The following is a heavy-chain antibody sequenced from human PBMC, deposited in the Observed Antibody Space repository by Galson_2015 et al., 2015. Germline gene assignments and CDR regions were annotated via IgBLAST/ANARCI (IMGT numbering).Heavy chain of an antibody. J-gene: IGHJ4*02. CDR2: IWYDGSNK. V-gene: IGHV3-33*01. CDR1: GFTFSSYG. CDR3: ARGIVATTMAGYYFDY. D-gene: IGHD5-12*01. Sequence: SLRLSCAASGFTFSSYGMHRVRQAPGKGLEWVAVIWYDGSNKYYADSVKGRFTISRDNSKNTLYLQMNSLRAEDTAVYYCARGIVATTMAGYYFDYWGQGTLVTVSS.